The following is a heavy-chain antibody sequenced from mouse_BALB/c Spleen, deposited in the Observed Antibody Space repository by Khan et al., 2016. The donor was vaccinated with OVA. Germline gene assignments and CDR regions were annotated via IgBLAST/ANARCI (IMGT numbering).Heavy chain of an antibody. CDR2: IWGGGGT. J-gene: IGHJ4*01. CDR1: GFSLSRYN. D-gene: IGHD2-14*01. V-gene: IGHV2-6-4*01. Sequence: QMQLEESGPGLVAPSQSLSITCTVSGFSLSRYNVHWVRQPPEKGLEWLGMIWGGGGTDYTSALKSRLSISKDDSKRQVFLKMNSLQTDDTAMYYCTRAYYRYDGYYAMDYWGQGTSVTVSS. CDR3: TRAYYRYDGYYAMDY.